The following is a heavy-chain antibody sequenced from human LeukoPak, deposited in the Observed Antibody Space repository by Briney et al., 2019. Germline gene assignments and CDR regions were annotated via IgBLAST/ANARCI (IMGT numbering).Heavy chain of an antibody. CDR1: GFTFSSYW. Sequence: PGGSLRLSCAASGFTFSSYWMHWVRQAPGKGLVWVSRINSDGSSTSYADSVKGRFTISRDNAKNALYLQMNSLRAEDTAVYYCAREIPSLYAFDIGAKGQWSPSLQ. CDR2: INSDGSST. J-gene: IGHJ3*02. V-gene: IGHV3-74*01. CDR3: AREIPSLYAFD.